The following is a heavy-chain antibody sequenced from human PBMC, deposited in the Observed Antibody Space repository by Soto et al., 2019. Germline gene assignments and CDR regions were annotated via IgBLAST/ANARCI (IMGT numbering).Heavy chain of an antibody. V-gene: IGHV4-59*01. Sequence: SETLSLTCTVSGGSISSYYWSWIRQPPGKGLEWIGYIYYSGSTNYNPSLKSRVTISVDTSKNQFSLKLSSVTAADTAVYYCARASSGYDDYGDYAFGSEHDYGGQGTLVTVAS. CDR2: IYYSGST. D-gene: IGHD4-17*01. CDR1: GGSISSYY. CDR3: ARASSGYDDYGDYAFGSEHDY. J-gene: IGHJ4*02.